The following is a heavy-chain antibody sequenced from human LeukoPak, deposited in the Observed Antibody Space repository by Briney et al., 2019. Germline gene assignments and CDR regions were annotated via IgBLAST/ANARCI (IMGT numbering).Heavy chain of an antibody. V-gene: IGHV3-21*01. CDR2: ISSSSSYI. J-gene: IGHJ4*02. D-gene: IGHD4-11*01. CDR3: AKGGFGTTVKSGYFDY. Sequence: SCKASGYTFSSYSMNWVRQAPGKGLEWVSSISSSSSYIYYADSVKGRFTISRDNAKNSLYLQMNSLRAEDTAVYYCAKGGFGTTVKSGYFDYWGQGTLVTVSS. CDR1: GYTFSSYS.